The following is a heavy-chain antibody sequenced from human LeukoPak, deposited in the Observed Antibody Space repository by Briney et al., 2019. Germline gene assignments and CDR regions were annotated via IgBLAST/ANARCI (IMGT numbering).Heavy chain of an antibody. Sequence: ASVKVSCKASGYPFTGYYLHWIRQAPGQGLEYMGRINPNNGDTNYAQKFQDRVTMTRDTSISTAYMELTRLRSDDTAVYYCSRELWVKDWGDLDHWGQGTLVTVSS. CDR2: INPNNGDT. D-gene: IGHD5-18*01. CDR1: GYPFTGYY. CDR3: SRELWVKDWGDLDH. V-gene: IGHV1-2*06. J-gene: IGHJ4*02.